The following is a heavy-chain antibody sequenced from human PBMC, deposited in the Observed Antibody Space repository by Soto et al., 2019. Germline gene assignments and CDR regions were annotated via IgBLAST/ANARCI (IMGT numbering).Heavy chain of an antibody. D-gene: IGHD4-17*01. CDR3: ARGTVTSGRWFGL. CDR2: ISTVNGNT. CDR1: ASTFTGYT. Sequence: QVHLVQSGTEVKEPGASVKVSCKASASTFTGYTINWVRQAPGQGLEWMGWISTVNGNTKYAGNFEGRVTMTTNTSKTTAYMEVTSLTFDYTAVYYCARGTVTSGRWFGLWGQGTLVSLSS. V-gene: IGHV1-18*04. J-gene: IGHJ5*02.